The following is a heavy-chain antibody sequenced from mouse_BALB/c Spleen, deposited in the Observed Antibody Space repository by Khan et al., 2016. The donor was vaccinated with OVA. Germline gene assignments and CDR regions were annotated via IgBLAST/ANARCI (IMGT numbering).Heavy chain of an antibody. V-gene: IGHV5-6-3*01. J-gene: IGHJ1*01. D-gene: IGHD2-14*01. Sequence: EVELVESGGGLVQPGGSLKLSCAASGFTFSGYGMSWVRQSPDKRLELVATINSNGGTSYYPDSVKGGLPISRDNAKNTLHLQMSSLKSADTATYYCARGCYRYDEGYWYFDVWGAGTTVTVSS. CDR1: GFTFSGYG. CDR2: INSNGGTS. CDR3: ARGCYRYDEGYWYFDV.